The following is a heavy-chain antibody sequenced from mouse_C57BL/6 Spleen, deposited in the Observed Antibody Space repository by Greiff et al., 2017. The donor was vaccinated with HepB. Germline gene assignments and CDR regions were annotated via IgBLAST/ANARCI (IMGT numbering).Heavy chain of an antibody. CDR3: ARGGQLRLRDFDY. J-gene: IGHJ2*01. D-gene: IGHD3-2*02. CDR1: GYTFTSYW. V-gene: IGHV1-69*01. CDR2: IDPSDSYT. Sequence: QLPGAELVMPGASVKLSCKASGYTFTSYWMHWVKQRPGQGLEWIGEIDPSDSYTNYNQKFKGKSTLTVDKSSSTAYMQLSSLTSEDSAVYYCARGGQLRLRDFDYWGQGTTLTVSS.